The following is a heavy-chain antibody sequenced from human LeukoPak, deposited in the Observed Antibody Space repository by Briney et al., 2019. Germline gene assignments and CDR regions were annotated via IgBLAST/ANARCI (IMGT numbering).Heavy chain of an antibody. D-gene: IGHD4-17*01. Sequence: SETLSLTCTVSGASIRTGLYYWSWIRQSPGKGLEWIGYIYYSGDTYYNPSLEGRLTISVDTSKNQFSLKLSSVTAADTAVYYCARLTTVTMMFDYWGQGTLVTASP. CDR2: IYYSGDT. CDR3: ARLTTVTMMFDY. J-gene: IGHJ4*02. CDR1: GASIRTGLYY. V-gene: IGHV4-30-4*08.